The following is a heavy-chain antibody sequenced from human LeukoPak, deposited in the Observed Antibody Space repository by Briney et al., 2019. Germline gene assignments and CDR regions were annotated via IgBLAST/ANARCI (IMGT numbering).Heavy chain of an antibody. J-gene: IGHJ4*02. Sequence: GGSLRLSCAASGFTFSSYSMNWVRQAPGKGLEWVSSISSSSSYIYYADSVKGRFTISRDNAKNSLYLQMNSLRAEDTAVYYCARDPISGGWYGYWGQGTLVTVSS. CDR2: ISSSSSYI. V-gene: IGHV3-21*01. CDR3: ARDPISGGWYGY. CDR1: GFTFSSYS. D-gene: IGHD6-19*01.